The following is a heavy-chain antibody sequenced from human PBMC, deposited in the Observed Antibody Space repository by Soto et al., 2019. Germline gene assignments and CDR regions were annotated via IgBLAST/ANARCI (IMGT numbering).Heavy chain of an antibody. CDR2: IGTAGDT. CDR3: ARGQEVGAHFFDS. CDR1: GFTFSGFD. J-gene: IGHJ4*02. D-gene: IGHD2-15*01. Sequence: PGGSLRLSCEASGFTFSGFDMHWVSQPTGKGLEWVSTIGTAGDTYYAVSVKGRFTISRDNAKNSLSLQMNSLRAGDTAVYFCARGQEVGAHFFDSWGQGTQVTVCS. V-gene: IGHV3-13*01.